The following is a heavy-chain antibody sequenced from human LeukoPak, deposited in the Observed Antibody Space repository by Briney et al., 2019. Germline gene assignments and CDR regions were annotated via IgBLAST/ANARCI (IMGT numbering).Heavy chain of an antibody. Sequence: GGSLRLSCTASGFTFSSYEMNWVRQAPGKGLEWVSYISSSGSTIYYADSVKGRFTISRDNAKNSLYLQMNSLRAEDTAVYYCARSNYYDSRSWGFDIWGQGTMVTVSS. CDR2: ISSSGSTI. D-gene: IGHD3-22*01. J-gene: IGHJ3*02. CDR1: GFTFSSYE. V-gene: IGHV3-48*03. CDR3: ARSNYYDSRSWGFDI.